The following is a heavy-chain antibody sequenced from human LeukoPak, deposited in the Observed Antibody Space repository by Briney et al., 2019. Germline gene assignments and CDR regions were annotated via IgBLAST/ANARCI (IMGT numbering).Heavy chain of an antibody. V-gene: IGHV4-31*03. Sequence: PSQTLSLTCTVSGGSISSGGYYWSWIRQHPGKGLEWIGYIYYSGSTYYNPSLKSRVTISVDTSKNQFSLKLSSVTAADTAVYYCARDLGYYDFWSGYYRSYWYFDLWGRGTLVTVSS. CDR2: IYYSGST. D-gene: IGHD3-3*01. J-gene: IGHJ2*01. CDR1: GGSISSGGYY. CDR3: ARDLGYYDFWSGYYRSYWYFDL.